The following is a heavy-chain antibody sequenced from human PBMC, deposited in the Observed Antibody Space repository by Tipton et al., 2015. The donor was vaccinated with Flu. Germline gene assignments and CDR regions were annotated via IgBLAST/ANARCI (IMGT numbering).Heavy chain of an antibody. D-gene: IGHD5-24*01. Sequence: SLRLSCSASGFNLSSYEMNWVRQAPGKGLEWVSKIDIHSRSIDYADSVRGRFTISRDDSKSIAYLQMNSLKTEDTALYYCTRGKDTIVVLDNWGQGTLVTVSS. CDR3: TRGKDTIVVLDN. CDR2: IDIHSRSI. CDR1: GFNLSSYE. J-gene: IGHJ4*02. V-gene: IGHV3-48*03.